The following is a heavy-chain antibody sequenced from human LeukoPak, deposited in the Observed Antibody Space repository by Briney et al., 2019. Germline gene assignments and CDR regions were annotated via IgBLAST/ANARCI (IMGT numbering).Heavy chain of an antibody. CDR3: ARGGSPRRYCTNGVCYRPTRDFDY. J-gene: IGHJ4*02. CDR1: GYTFTSYD. V-gene: IGHV1-8*01. Sequence: GASVKVSCKASGYTFTSYDINWVRQATGQGLEWMGWMNPNSGNTGYAQKFQGRVTMTRNTSISTAYMELSSLRSEDTAVYYCARGGSPRRYCTNGVCYRPTRDFDYWGQGTLVTVSS. D-gene: IGHD2-8*01. CDR2: MNPNSGNT.